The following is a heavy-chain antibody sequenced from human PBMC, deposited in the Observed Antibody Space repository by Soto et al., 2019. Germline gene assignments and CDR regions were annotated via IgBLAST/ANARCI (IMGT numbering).Heavy chain of an antibody. CDR3: AKEGYYDFWSGYYDHESVYYGMDV. CDR2: ISSSSSTI. D-gene: IGHD3-3*01. V-gene: IGHV3-48*02. J-gene: IGHJ6*02. Sequence: GGSLRLSCAASGFTFSSYSMNWVRQAPGKGLEWVSYISSSSSTIYYADSVKGRFTISRDNAKNSLYLQMNSLRDEDTAVYYCAKEGYYDFWSGYYDHESVYYGMDVWGQGTTVTVSS. CDR1: GFTFSSYS.